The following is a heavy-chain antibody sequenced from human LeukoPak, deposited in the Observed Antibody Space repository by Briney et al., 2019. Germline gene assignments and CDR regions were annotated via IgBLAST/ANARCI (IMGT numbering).Heavy chain of an antibody. V-gene: IGHV4-59*08. D-gene: IGHD1-26*01. CDR2: IYYSGST. CDR1: GGSIRSYY. CDR3: ARHKGGRYYDEYYY. J-gene: IGHJ4*02. Sequence: SETLSLTCTVSGGSIRSYYWSWIRQPPGKGLEWIGYIYYSGSTNYNPSLKSRVTISVDTSKNQFSLKLSSVTAADTAVYYCARHKGGRYYDEYYYWGQGTLVTVSS.